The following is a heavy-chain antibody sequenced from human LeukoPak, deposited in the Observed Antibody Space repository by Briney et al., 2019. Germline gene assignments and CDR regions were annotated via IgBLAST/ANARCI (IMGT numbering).Heavy chain of an antibody. CDR1: GGSISSGGYY. CDR2: IYYSGST. CDR3: ARVVWFGELRGMDV. D-gene: IGHD3-10*01. Sequence: SQTLSLTCTVSGGSISSGGYYWSWIRQHPGTGLEWIGYIYYSGSTYYNPSLESRVTISVDTSKNQFSLKLSSVTAADTAVYYCARVVWFGELRGMDVWGQGTTVTVSS. V-gene: IGHV4-31*03. J-gene: IGHJ6*02.